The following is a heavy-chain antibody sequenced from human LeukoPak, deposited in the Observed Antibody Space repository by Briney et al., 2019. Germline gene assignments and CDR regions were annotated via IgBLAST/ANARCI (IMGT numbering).Heavy chain of an antibody. Sequence: GGSLRLSCAASGFTFSIYAMSWVRQAPGKGLEWVSATTGVVGSTYYADSGKGRFTISRDNSKKTLYMKMNSLRAADRAVYYCAKDGYYAYDAFDIWGQGTMVTVS. CDR3: AKDGYYAYDAFDI. V-gene: IGHV3-23*01. J-gene: IGHJ3*02. D-gene: IGHD3-3*01. CDR2: TTGVVGST. CDR1: GFTFSIYA.